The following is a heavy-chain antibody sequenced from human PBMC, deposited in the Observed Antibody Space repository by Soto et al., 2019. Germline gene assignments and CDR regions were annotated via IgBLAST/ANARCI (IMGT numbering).Heavy chain of an antibody. CDR2: ISGSDGKT. D-gene: IGHD1-26*01. Sequence: EVQLLESGGGLVRPGGSLRLSCAASGFSFTSYALSWVRQAPGKGLEWVSTISGSDGKTYYADSVKGRFSISRDTSKTPLYLQMDSPGVEDTAVYYCARWSFLDYWGQGTRVTVS. V-gene: IGHV3-23*01. CDR3: ARWSFLDY. J-gene: IGHJ4*02. CDR1: GFSFTSYA.